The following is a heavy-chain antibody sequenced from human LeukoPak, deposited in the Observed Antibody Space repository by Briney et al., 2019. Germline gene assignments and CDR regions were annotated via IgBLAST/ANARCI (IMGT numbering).Heavy chain of an antibody. D-gene: IGHD3-10*01. CDR1: GYTFTGYY. V-gene: IGHV1-2*06. J-gene: IGHJ5*02. Sequence: ASVKVSCKASGYTFTGYYMHWVRQAPGQGLEWMGRINPNSGGTNYAQKFQGRVTMTRDTSISTAYMELSRLRSDDTAVYYCARAGVRDGSGSYYINWFDPWGQGTLVTVSS. CDR3: ARAGVRDGSGSYYINWFDP. CDR2: INPNSGGT.